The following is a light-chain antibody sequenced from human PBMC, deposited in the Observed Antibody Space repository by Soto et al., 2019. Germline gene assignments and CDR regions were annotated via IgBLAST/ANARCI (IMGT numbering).Light chain of an antibody. CDR2: KVS. V-gene: IGKV2-30*01. CDR1: QSLVFSDGNTY. Sequence: DVVLTQSPLSLPVALGQPASISCRSSQSLVFSDGNTYLNWFQQRPGQSPRRLIYKVSNRDSGFPDGVSGTGSVTEFTLQISRVEAADVGVYYCMQGTRWLWTFCQGTKVE. J-gene: IGKJ1*01. CDR3: MQGTRWLWT.